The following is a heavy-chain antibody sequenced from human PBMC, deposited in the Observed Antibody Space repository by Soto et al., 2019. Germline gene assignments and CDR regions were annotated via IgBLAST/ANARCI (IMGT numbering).Heavy chain of an antibody. CDR3: ARGGPNCGTTNCQNWFGP. CDR1: GGSMSEYF. J-gene: IGHJ5*02. D-gene: IGHD2-2*01. CDR2: IYYLGST. V-gene: IGHV4-59*01. Sequence: PSETLSLTCSVSGGSMSEYFWSWIRQSPGKGLEWIGYIYYLGSTDYNPSLKSRVTISVDTSKRQFSLRLTSVTAADTAVYYCARGGPNCGTTNCQNWFGPWGQGTLVTVSS.